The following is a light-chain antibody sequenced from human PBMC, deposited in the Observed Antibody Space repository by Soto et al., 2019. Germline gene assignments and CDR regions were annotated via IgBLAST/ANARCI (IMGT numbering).Light chain of an antibody. CDR1: QSVSTSF. V-gene: IGKV3-20*01. J-gene: IGKJ4*01. Sequence: EVVLTQSPGTLSLSPGESATLSCRASQSVSTSFIAWYQQKPGQAPRLLMYGASNRATGIPDRFSGSGSGTGSTLTISRLEPEEFAVYYCQQYGGSLPGVTFGGETKVEIK. CDR3: QQYGGSLPGVT. CDR2: GAS.